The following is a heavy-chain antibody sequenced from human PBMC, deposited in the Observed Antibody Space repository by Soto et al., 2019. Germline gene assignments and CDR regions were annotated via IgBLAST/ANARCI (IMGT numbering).Heavy chain of an antibody. CDR2: IFHTGAT. CDR3: ARRRIVPTTNFDY. D-gene: IGHD1-26*01. CDR1: GDSISSSSFY. Sequence: SETLSLTCTVSGDSISSSSFYWGWIRQPPGKGLEWIGHIFHTGATYQNPTRKSRLRMSVDTSKNQFPRNLSSVTATDTAGYYCARRRIVPTTNFDYWGQGTLVTVSS. J-gene: IGHJ4*02. V-gene: IGHV4-39*01.